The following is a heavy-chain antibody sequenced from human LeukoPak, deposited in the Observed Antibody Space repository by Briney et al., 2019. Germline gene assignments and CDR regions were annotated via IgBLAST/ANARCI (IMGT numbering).Heavy chain of an antibody. Sequence: PGRSLRLSCAASGFTFSSYGMHWVRQAPGKGLEWVAVIWYDGSNKYYADSVKGRFTVSRDDSKNTLYLQMNSLRAEDTAVYYCARDGRYGGSPISYFDYWGQGTLVTVSS. CDR1: GFTFSSYG. CDR3: ARDGRYGGSPISYFDY. CDR2: IWYDGSNK. V-gene: IGHV3-33*01. J-gene: IGHJ4*02. D-gene: IGHD1-26*01.